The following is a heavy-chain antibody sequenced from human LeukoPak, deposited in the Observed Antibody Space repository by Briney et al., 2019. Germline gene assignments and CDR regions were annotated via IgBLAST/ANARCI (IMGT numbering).Heavy chain of an antibody. CDR3: AKDVATGASRLLWFGEPVNS. V-gene: IGHV3-23*01. D-gene: IGHD3-10*01. CDR1: GFTFSSYA. CDR2: ISGSGGST. Sequence: GGSLRLSCAASGFTFSSYAMSWVRQAPGKGLEWVSAISGSGGSTYYADSVKGRFTISRDNAKNSLYLQMNSLRANDSAIYHCAKDVATGASRLLWFGEPVNSGGQGTPIIVS. J-gene: IGHJ5*01.